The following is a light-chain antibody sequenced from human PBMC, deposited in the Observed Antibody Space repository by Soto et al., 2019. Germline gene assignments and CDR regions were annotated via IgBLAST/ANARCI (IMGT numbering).Light chain of an antibody. CDR3: QQRTDRPPWT. CDR2: DAS. CDR1: QSIGLA. J-gene: IGKJ1*01. V-gene: IGKV3-11*01. Sequence: EIVLTQSRATQAPSTGQRATLFCXXSQSIGLAIAWYQHKPGQAPRLLIFDASQRATGIPARFRGSGSGTDFTLSISSLEPEDFAVYYCQQRTDRPPWTFGQGTKVDI.